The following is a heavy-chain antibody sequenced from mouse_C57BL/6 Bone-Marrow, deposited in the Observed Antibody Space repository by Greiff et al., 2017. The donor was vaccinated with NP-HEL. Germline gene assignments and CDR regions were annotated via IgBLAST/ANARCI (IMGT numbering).Heavy chain of an antibody. V-gene: IGHV1-15*01. J-gene: IGHJ2*01. Sequence: VQLQQSGAELVRPGASVTLSCKASGYTFTDYEMHWVKQTPVHGLEWIGAIDPETGGTAYNQKFKGKAILTADKSSSTAYMELRSLTSEDSAVYYCTGGGLRRGYYFDYWGQGTTLTVSS. CDR2: IDPETGGT. CDR3: TGGGLRRGYYFDY. D-gene: IGHD2-4*01. CDR1: GYTFTDYE.